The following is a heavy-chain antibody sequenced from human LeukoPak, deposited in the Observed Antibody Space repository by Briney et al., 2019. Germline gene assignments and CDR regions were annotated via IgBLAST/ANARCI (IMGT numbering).Heavy chain of an antibody. D-gene: IGHD1-26*01. CDR3: ARTGRSFYYYYYMDV. CDR1: GASLSTSPYY. J-gene: IGHJ6*03. V-gene: IGHV4-39*07. CDR2: IYYTGST. Sequence: SETLSLTCSVSGASLSTSPYYWGWIRQPPGKGLEWIGNIYYTGSTYYNVSLNSRVTISVDTSKNQFSLKLSSVTAADTAVYYCARTGRSFYYYYYMDVWGKGTTVTVSS.